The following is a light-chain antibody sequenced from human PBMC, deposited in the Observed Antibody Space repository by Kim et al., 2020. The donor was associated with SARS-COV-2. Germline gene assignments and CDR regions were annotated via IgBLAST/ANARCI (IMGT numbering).Light chain of an antibody. Sequence: GQSISSSCTGTSRNIGSYNYVSWHQQHPGKAPKLMIYDVNKRPSGISSRFSGSKSGSTASLTISGLQAEDEADYYCSSFTTRSTLVFGGGTKVTVL. CDR1: SRNIGSYNY. V-gene: IGLV2-14*03. J-gene: IGLJ3*02. CDR2: DVN. CDR3: SSFTTRSTLV.